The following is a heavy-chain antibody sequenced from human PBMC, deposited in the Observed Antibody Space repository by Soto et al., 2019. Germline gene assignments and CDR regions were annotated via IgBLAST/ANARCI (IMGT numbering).Heavy chain of an antibody. D-gene: IGHD2-21*01. CDR2: IYPGDSDT. CDR1: GYSFTSYW. V-gene: IGHV5-51*01. J-gene: IGHJ6*02. CDR3: GRAYNGMDV. Sequence: PGESLKISCKGSGYSFTSYWIGWVRQMPGKGLEWMGIIYPGDSDTRYSPSFQGQVTMSVDKSTDTAYLQWSSLKASDTAIYYCGRAYNGMDVWGQGTTVTVSS.